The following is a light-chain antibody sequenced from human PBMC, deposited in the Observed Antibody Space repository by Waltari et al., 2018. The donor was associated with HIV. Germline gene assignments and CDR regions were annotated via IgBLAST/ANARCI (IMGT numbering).Light chain of an antibody. V-gene: IGLV2-14*01. Sequence: QSALTQPAPVSGSPGQSLTISCIGTNSDVGGYNYVSWYQQHPGKAPKLLIYEVTNRPSGISNRFSGSKSGNTASLTISGLQAEDEADYYCSSYTTTSTVVFGGGTKLTVL. J-gene: IGLJ2*01. CDR2: EVT. CDR1: NSDVGGYNY. CDR3: SSYTTTSTVV.